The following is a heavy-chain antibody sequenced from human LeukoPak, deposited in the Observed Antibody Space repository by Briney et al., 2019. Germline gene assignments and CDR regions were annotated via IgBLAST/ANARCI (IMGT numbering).Heavy chain of an antibody. J-gene: IGHJ6*02. CDR3: AREGVVVPAAIRGMDV. D-gene: IGHD2-2*01. CDR2: ISGSGGST. V-gene: IGHV3-23*01. CDR1: GFTFSSYA. Sequence: GGSLRLSCAASGFTFSSYAMSWVRQAPGKGLEWVSAISGSGGSTYYADSVKGRFTISRDNSKNTLYLQMNSLRAEDTAVYYCAREGVVVPAAIRGMDVWGQGTTVTVSS.